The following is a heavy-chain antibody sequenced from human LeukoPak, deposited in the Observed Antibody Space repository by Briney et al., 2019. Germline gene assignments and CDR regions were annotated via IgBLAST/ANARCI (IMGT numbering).Heavy chain of an antibody. D-gene: IGHD4-17*01. V-gene: IGHV4-4*07. Sequence: SETLSLTCTVSGGSISSYYWSWIRQPAGKGLEWIGRIYTSGSTNYNPSLKSRVTMSVDTSKNQFSLKLSSVTAADTAVYYCARDPGTTVTTLYYYGMDVWGQGTTVTVSS. CDR1: GGSISSYY. CDR3: ARDPGTTVTTLYYYGMDV. J-gene: IGHJ6*02. CDR2: IYTSGST.